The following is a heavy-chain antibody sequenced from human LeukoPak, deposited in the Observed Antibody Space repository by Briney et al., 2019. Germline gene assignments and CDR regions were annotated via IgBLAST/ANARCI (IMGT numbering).Heavy chain of an antibody. D-gene: IGHD3-10*01. V-gene: IGHV3-30*03. CDR1: GFTFSSYG. J-gene: IGHJ4*02. Sequence: GGSLRLSCAASGFTFSSYGMHWVRQAPGKGLEWVAVISYDGSNKYYADSVKGRFTISRDNSQNTVSLQMNSLRAEDTAVYYCARDRGTRGDGSVPGSFDYWGQGALVTVSS. CDR3: ARDRGTRGDGSVPGSFDY. CDR2: ISYDGSNK.